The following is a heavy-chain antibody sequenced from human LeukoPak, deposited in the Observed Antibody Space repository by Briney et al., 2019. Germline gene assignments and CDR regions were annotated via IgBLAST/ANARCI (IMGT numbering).Heavy chain of an antibody. V-gene: IGHV4-59*08. J-gene: IGHJ4*02. Sequence: SETLSLTCTVSGVSIFSYYWNWIRQSPGQGLEWIGYTHYSGTINYSPSLKSRVSISIDTSKSQFSLKLTPATAADTAIYYCATGRSIRYFDYWGQGTLLSVSS. CDR1: GVSIFSYY. D-gene: IGHD3-9*01. CDR3: ATGRSIRYFDY. CDR2: THYSGTI.